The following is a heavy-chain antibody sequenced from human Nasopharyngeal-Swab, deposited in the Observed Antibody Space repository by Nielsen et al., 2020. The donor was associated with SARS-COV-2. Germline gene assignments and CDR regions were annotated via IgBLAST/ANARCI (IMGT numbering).Heavy chain of an antibody. CDR2: IIPILGIA. J-gene: IGHJ6*03. Sequence: SVKVSCKASGGTFSSYAISWVRQAPGQGLEWMGRIIPILGIANYAQKFQGRVTITADESTSTAYMELSSLRSEDTTVYYCARGSRVVVPLLYYYYYMDVWGKGTTVTVSS. CDR1: GGTFSSYA. CDR3: ARGSRVVVPLLYYYYYMDV. D-gene: IGHD2-2*01. V-gene: IGHV1-69*04.